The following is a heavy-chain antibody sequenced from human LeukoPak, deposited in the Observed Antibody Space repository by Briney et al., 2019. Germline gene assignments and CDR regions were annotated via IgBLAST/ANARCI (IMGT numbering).Heavy chain of an antibody. CDR1: GFTVSSYA. V-gene: IGHV3-23*01. CDR2: ITGAGGST. J-gene: IGHJ4*02. Sequence: GGSLRLSCAASGFTVSSYAMTWVRQAPGKGLEWVSGITGAGGSTHYADSVKGRLTISRDNSKNTLFLQINSLRAEDTAVYYCAKQVGPTIDYWGQGTLVTVSS. CDR3: AKQVGPTIDY. D-gene: IGHD1-26*01.